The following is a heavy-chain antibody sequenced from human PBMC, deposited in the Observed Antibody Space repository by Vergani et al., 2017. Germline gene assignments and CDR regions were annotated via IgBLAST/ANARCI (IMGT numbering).Heavy chain of an antibody. J-gene: IGHJ1*01. CDR3: GRTGSFMLRYFRWAV. V-gene: IGHV4-39*01. CDR2: IYQSGGA. CDR1: GGSITSRSHY. D-gene: IGHD3-9*01. Sequence: QLHLQESGPGLVKPSETLSLTCTVSGGSITSRSHYWGWIRQPPGKGLEWIGNIYQSGGAYYNPSLKGLVTISVDTAKNQFSLEVTSVTAADTAIYFCGRTGSFMLRYFRWAVGGQGTLVTVAS.